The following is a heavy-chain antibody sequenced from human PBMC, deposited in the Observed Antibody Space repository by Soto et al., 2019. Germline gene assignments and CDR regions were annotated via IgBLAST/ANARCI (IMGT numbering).Heavy chain of an antibody. CDR3: AINIVVVPDEPDLIPAAAGHY. CDR2: ISGSGGST. CDR1: GFTVSSCA. Sequence: HLXEALSLSCAASGFTVSSCAMSWVRQAPGKGLEWVSAISGSGGSTYYADSVKGRFTISRDNSKNTLYLQMNSLRAEDTAVYYCAINIVVVPDEPDLIPAAAGHYWGQGTLVTVSS. J-gene: IGHJ4*02. V-gene: IGHV3-23*01. D-gene: IGHD2-2*01.